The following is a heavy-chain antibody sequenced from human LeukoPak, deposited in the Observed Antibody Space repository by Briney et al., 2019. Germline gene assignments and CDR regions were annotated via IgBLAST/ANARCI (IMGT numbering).Heavy chain of an antibody. Sequence: ASVKVSCKASGYTFTSYAMHWVRQAPGQRLEWMGWINAGNGNTKYSQEFQGRVTITRDTSASTAYMELSSLRSEDMAVYYCARDSGTTGEVKFDPWGQGSLVTVSS. CDR1: GYTFTSYA. J-gene: IGHJ5*02. CDR3: ARDSGTTGEVKFDP. D-gene: IGHD3-10*01. CDR2: INAGNGNT. V-gene: IGHV1-3*03.